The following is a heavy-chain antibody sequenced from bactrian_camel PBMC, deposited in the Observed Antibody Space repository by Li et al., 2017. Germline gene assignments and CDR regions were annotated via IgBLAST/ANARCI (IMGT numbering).Heavy chain of an antibody. D-gene: IGHD2*01. V-gene: IGHV3S53*01. CDR1: RDFNDAR. CDR2: DNGVGTT. Sequence: HVQLVESGGGSVQAGGSLTLACAASRDFNDARAEWGWFRQAPGKERDWVATDNGVGTTYYGDSVKGRFAISRDNAKNTVYLQMNSLKPEDTAMYYCAAFAVVVIGPLNTGARGPRSPSP. CDR3: AAFAVVVIGPLNT. J-gene: IGHJ4*01.